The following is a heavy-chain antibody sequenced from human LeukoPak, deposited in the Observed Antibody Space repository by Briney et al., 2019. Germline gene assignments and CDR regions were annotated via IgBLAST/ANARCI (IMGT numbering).Heavy chain of an antibody. V-gene: IGHV4-30-2*01. CDR3: ARARAVAGPWGMDV. D-gene: IGHD6-19*01. CDR2: IYHSGST. Sequence: SETLSLTCAVSGGSISSGGYSWSWIRQPPGKGLEWIGYIYHSGSTYYNPSLKSRVTISVDRSKNQFSLKLSSVTAADTAVYYCARARAVAGPWGMDVSGQGTTVTVSS. J-gene: IGHJ6*02. CDR1: GGSISSGGYS.